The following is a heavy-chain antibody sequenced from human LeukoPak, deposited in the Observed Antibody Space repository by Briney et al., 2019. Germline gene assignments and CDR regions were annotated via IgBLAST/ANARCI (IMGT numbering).Heavy chain of an antibody. CDR2: IIPIFGTA. Sequence: ASVKVSCKASGGTFSSYAISWVRQAPGQGLEWMGRIIPIFGTANYAQKFQGRVTITTDESASTAYMELSSLRSEDTAVYYCARAAGIAARPEYYFDYWGQGTLVTVSS. J-gene: IGHJ4*02. V-gene: IGHV1-69*05. CDR3: ARAAGIAARPEYYFDY. CDR1: GGTFSSYA. D-gene: IGHD6-6*01.